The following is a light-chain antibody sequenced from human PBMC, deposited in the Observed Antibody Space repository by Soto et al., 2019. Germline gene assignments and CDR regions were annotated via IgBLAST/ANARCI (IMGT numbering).Light chain of an antibody. V-gene: IGKV1-39*01. CDR3: HPNYSTPMYT. J-gene: IGKJ2*01. CDR1: QSISSY. CDR2: DAS. Sequence: DIQMTQSPSSLSASVGDRVTITCRARQSISSYLNWYQQKPGKAPKLLIYDASLLQRGVTSRFSGSGSGTKFTLTISSLQPKYFATYFCHPNYSTPMYTFSQGTRLESK.